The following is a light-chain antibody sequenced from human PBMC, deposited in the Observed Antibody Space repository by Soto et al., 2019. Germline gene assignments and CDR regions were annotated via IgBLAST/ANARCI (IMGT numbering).Light chain of an antibody. V-gene: IGLV2-8*01. CDR3: SSYASAITVV. J-gene: IGLJ3*02. Sequence: QSALTQPPSASGSPGQSVTISCTGTSSDVGGSNFVSWYQQYPGKAPKLKIYEVSKRPSGVPDRFSGSRSGNTASLTVSGLQTEDEADDYCSSYASAITVVFGGGTKLTVL. CDR2: EVS. CDR1: SSDVGGSNF.